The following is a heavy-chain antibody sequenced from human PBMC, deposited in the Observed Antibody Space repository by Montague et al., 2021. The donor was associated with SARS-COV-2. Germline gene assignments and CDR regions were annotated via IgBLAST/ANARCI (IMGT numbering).Heavy chain of an antibody. CDR1: GGSISSGGYY. V-gene: IGHV4-31*03. CDR2: IYYSGXX. Sequence: TLSLTCTVSGGSISSGGYYWSWIRQHPGKGLQWIGYIYYSGXXXYXXXXQXRVTISVDTYKNQSSLKLRSVTAADTAVYYCARERRGPMIVVVRRDAFDIWGQGTMVTVSS. CDR3: ARERRGPMIVVVRRDAFDI. D-gene: IGHD3-22*01. J-gene: IGHJ3*02.